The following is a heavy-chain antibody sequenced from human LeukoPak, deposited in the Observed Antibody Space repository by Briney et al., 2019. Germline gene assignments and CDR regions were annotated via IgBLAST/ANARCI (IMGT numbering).Heavy chain of an antibody. J-gene: IGHJ4*02. CDR2: IIISDGST. CDR3: AKPRGGTYYVFDY. D-gene: IGHD1-26*01. V-gene: IGHV3-23*01. Sequence: GGSLRLSCAVSGFTFSNYAITWVRQAPGKGLEWVSTIIISDGSTYYADSVKGRFTISRDSSKNTLYLQMNSLRAEDTAVYYCAKPRGGTYYVFDYWGQGTLVPVSS. CDR1: GFTFSNYA.